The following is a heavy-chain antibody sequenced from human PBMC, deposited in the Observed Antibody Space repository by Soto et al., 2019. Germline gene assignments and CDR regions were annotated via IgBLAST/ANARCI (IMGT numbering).Heavy chain of an antibody. CDR3: ARALNAPWYSSSWHEWDDVFDI. Sequence: SVKVSCKASGGTFSSYTISWVRQAPGQGLEWMGRIIPILGIANYAQKFQGRVTITADKSTSTAYMELSSLRSEDTAVYYCARALNAPWYSSSWHEWDDVFDIWGQGTMVTVSS. J-gene: IGHJ3*02. CDR2: IIPILGIA. CDR1: GGTFSSYT. V-gene: IGHV1-69*02. D-gene: IGHD6-13*01.